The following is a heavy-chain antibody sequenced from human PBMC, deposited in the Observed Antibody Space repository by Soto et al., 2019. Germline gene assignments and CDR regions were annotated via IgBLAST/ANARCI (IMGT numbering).Heavy chain of an antibody. D-gene: IGHD6-13*01. Sequence: GASVKVSCKASGYTFTSYEINWVRQATGQGLEWMGWMNPNSGNTGYAQKFQGRVTMTRNTSISTAYMELSSLRSEDTAVYYCARGPYSSSWYNGGSVDFDYWGQGTLVTVSS. CDR2: MNPNSGNT. CDR1: GYTFTSYE. V-gene: IGHV1-8*01. J-gene: IGHJ4*02. CDR3: ARGPYSSSWYNGGSVDFDY.